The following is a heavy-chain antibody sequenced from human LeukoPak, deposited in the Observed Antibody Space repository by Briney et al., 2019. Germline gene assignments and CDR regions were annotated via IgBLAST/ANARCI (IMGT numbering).Heavy chain of an antibody. CDR1: GGSISSGSYY. CDR3: ARQQLVPYNWFDP. V-gene: IGHV4-61*02. D-gene: IGHD6-13*01. CDR2: IYTSGST. Sequence: SETLSLTCTVSGGSISSGSYYWSWIRQPAGKGLEWIGRIYTSGSTNYNPSLKSRVTISVDTSKNQFSLKLSSVTAADTAVYNCARQQLVPYNWFDPWGQGTLVTVSS. J-gene: IGHJ5*02.